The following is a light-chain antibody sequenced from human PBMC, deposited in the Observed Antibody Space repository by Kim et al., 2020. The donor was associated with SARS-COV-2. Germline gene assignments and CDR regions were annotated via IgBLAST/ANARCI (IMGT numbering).Light chain of an antibody. CDR1: NSNIGRNA. V-gene: IGLV1-44*01. Sequence: QSVLTQPPSASGTPGQRVTISCSGSNSNIGRNAVNWYQQLPRTAPKLLIYTDNQRPSGVPDRFSGSKSGTSASLAISGLQSADEADYFCAVWDDSLNGPVFGGGTQLTVL. J-gene: IGLJ2*01. CDR3: AVWDDSLNGPV. CDR2: TDN.